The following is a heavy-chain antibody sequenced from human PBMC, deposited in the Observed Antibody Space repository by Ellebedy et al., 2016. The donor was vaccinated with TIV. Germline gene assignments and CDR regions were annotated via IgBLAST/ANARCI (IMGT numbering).Heavy chain of an antibody. CDR1: GVSFSGYD. CDR3: ARGGRWLQLPFDY. J-gene: IGHJ4*02. D-gene: IGHD5-24*01. V-gene: IGHV4-34*01. Sequence: MPSETLSLTFALYGVSFSGYDWRWIRQPPGKGLEWIGEINHSGSTNYNPSLKSRVTISVDTSKNQFSLKLSSVTAADTAVYYCARGGRWLQLPFDYWGQGTRVTVSS. CDR2: INHSGST.